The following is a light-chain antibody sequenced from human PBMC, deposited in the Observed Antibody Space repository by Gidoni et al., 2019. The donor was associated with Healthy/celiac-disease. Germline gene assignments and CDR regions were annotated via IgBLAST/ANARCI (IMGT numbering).Light chain of an antibody. J-gene: IGKJ1*01. CDR3: QQRYSTPPWT. CDR2: AAS. Sequence: IQMTQSPSSLSASVRDRVTIPCRASQSISSYLNWYQQKPGKAPKLLIYAASSLQRGVPSRCSGSGSGTDFTLTISSLQPEDFATYYCQQRYSTPPWTFGQGTKVEIK. CDR1: QSISSY. V-gene: IGKV1-39*01.